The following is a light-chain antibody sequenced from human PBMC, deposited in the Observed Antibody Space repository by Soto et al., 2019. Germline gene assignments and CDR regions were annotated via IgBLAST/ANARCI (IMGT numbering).Light chain of an antibody. CDR3: CSDAGTYTFV. Sequence: QSVLTPPRSVSGSPGQSVTISCTGTRGDVGGSNHVSWYQHHPGQAPKFLIYDVTKRPSGVPDRFSGSKSGNTASLTISGLQAEDEADYYCCSDAGTYTFVFGTGTKVTVL. CDR2: DVT. CDR1: RGDVGGSNH. V-gene: IGLV2-11*01. J-gene: IGLJ1*01.